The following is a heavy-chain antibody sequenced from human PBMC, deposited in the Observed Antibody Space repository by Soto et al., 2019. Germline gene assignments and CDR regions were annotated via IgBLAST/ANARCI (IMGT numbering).Heavy chain of an antibody. Sequence: PSETLSLTCTVSDDFISSYYWNWIRQPAGKGLEWIGRVSTNGATNYNPSLESRVTMSVDTSKNQFSLKLTSVTAADTAVYFCARADYEILTGSYAMDVWGQGTTVNVSS. J-gene: IGHJ6*02. CDR3: ARADYEILTGSYAMDV. CDR1: DDFISSYY. D-gene: IGHD3-9*01. V-gene: IGHV4-4*07. CDR2: VSTNGAT.